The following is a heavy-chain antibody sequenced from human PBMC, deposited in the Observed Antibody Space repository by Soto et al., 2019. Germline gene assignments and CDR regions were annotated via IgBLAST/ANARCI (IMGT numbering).Heavy chain of an antibody. CDR2: ISGSGGST. J-gene: IGHJ4*02. CDR3: EKDLYYYDSRDPSY. Sequence: EVQLLESGGGLVQPGGSLRLSCAASGFTFSSYAMSWVRQAPGKGLEWVSAISGSGGSTYYADSVKGRFTISRDNSKNTLYLQMNSLRAEDTAVYYCEKDLYYYDSRDPSYWGQGTLVTVSS. V-gene: IGHV3-23*01. CDR1: GFTFSSYA. D-gene: IGHD3-22*01.